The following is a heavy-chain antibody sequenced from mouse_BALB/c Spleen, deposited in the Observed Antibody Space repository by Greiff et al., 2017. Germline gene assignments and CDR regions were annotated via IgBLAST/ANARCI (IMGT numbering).Heavy chain of an antibody. CDR2: ISSGSSTI. J-gene: IGHJ4*01. D-gene: IGHD2-1*01. CDR3: ARSEDGNPYYAMDY. Sequence: EVQVVESGGGLVQPGGSRKLSCAASGFTFSSFGMHWVRQAPEKGLEWVAYISSGSSTIYYADTVKGRFTISRDNPKNTLFLQMTSLRSEDTAMYYCARSEDGNPYYAMDYWGQGTSVTVSS. CDR1: GFTFSSFG. V-gene: IGHV5-17*02.